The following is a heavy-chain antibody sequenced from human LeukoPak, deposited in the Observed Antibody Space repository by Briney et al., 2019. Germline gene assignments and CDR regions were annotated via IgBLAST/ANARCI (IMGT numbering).Heavy chain of an antibody. D-gene: IGHD2-2*01. CDR2: FNPEDGET. Sequence: ASVKVSCKVSGYTLTELSMHWVRQAPGKGLEWMGGFNPEDGETIYAQKFQGRVTMTEDTSTDTAYMELSSLRSEDTAVYYCATVVVPAAPLDYWGQGTLVTVYS. V-gene: IGHV1-24*01. J-gene: IGHJ4*02. CDR1: GYTLTELS. CDR3: ATVVVPAAPLDY.